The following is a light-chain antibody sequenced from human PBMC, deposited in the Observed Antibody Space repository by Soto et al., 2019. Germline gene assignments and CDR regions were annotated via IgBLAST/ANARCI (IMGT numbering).Light chain of an antibody. CDR1: SSDVGGYNF. CDR2: EVS. J-gene: IGLJ3*02. Sequence: QSVLIQPASVSGSPGQSITISCTGTSSDVGGYNFVSWYQQHPGKAPKVMIYEVSKRPSGISNRFSGSKSGNTASLTISGLQAEDEADYFCCSYTSTTTVVFGGGTKLTVL. V-gene: IGLV2-14*01. CDR3: CSYTSTTTVV.